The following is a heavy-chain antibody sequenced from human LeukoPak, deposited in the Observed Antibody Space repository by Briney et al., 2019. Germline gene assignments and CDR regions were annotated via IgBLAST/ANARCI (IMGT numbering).Heavy chain of an antibody. D-gene: IGHD6-19*01. V-gene: IGHV1-2*02. CDR2: INPNSGGT. J-gene: IGHJ4*02. Sequence: ASVKVSCKASGYTFTGYYMRWVRQAPGQGLEWMGWINPNSGGTNYAQKFQGRVTMARDTSISTAYMELSSLRSDDTAVYYCARGEGVIAVTSLLFDYWGQGALVTVSS. CDR3: ARGEGVIAVTSLLFDY. CDR1: GYTFTGYY.